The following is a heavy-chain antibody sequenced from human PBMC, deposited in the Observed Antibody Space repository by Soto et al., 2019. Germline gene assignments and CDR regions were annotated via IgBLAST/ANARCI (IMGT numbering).Heavy chain of an antibody. V-gene: IGHV1-69*01. CDR3: ARTYYDYVWGSYRYMDY. CDR2: IIPIFGTA. D-gene: IGHD3-16*02. J-gene: IGHJ4*02. CDR1: GGTFSSYA. Sequence: QVQLVQSGAEVKKPGSSVKVSCKASGGTFSSYAISWVRQAPGQGLEWMGGIIPIFGTANYAQKFQGRVTIPADEYTSTAYMELSSLRSEETAVYYCARTYYDYVWGSYRYMDYWGQETLVTVSS.